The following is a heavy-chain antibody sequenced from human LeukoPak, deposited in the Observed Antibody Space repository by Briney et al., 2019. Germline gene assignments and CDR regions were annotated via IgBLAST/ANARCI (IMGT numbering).Heavy chain of an antibody. V-gene: IGHV3-23*01. D-gene: IGHD3-22*01. CDR2: ISGSGGST. CDR1: GFTFSNYA. Sequence: PGGSLRLSCAASGFTFSNYAMSWVRQAPGKGLEWVSSISGSGGSTDYADSVKGRFTISRDNAKKTLYLQMNSLRAEDTAVYYCARASDYDSGGDDIGGTFDYWGQGTLVTVSS. J-gene: IGHJ4*02. CDR3: ARASDYDSGGDDIGGTFDY.